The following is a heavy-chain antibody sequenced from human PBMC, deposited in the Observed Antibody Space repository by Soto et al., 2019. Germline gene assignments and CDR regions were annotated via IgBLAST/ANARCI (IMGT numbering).Heavy chain of an antibody. CDR1: GFTFSSYA. D-gene: IGHD3-10*01. V-gene: IGHV3-23*01. Sequence: EVQLLESGGGLVQPGGSLRLSCAASGFTFSSYAMSWVRQAPGKGLEWVSAISGSGGSTYYADSVKGRFTISRDNSKNTLYLQMNSLRAEDTAVYYCVNFYYYGSGRGGGAFDYWGQGTLVTVSS. J-gene: IGHJ4*02. CDR3: VNFYYYGSGRGGGAFDY. CDR2: ISGSGGST.